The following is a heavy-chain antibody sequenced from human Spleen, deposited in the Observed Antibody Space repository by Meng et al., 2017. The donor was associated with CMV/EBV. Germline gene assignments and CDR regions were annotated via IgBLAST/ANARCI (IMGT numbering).Heavy chain of an antibody. V-gene: IGHV4-61*01. J-gene: IGHJ4*02. Sequence: SETLSLTCTVSGGSVSSGSYYWSWIRQPPGKGLEWIGSIYYSGSTNYNPSLKSRVTISVDTSKNQFSLKLSSVTAADTAVYYCARVLWSGYYYWGQGTLVTVSS. CDR3: ARVLWSGYYY. D-gene: IGHD3-3*01. CDR2: IYYSGST. CDR1: GGSVSSGSYY.